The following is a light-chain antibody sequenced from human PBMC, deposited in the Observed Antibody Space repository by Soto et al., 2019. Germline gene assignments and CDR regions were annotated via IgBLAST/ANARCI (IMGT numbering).Light chain of an antibody. CDR1: QTISSW. J-gene: IGKJ1*01. Sequence: IQMTQSPSTLSGSVGGRVTITCRASQTISSWLAWYKQKPGKAPKLLIYTASTLQSGVPSRFRGSGSGAEFTLTISSLKPEDFETYYCQQYNTYPWTFGQGTKVDIK. CDR3: QQYNTYPWT. V-gene: IGKV1-5*03. CDR2: TAS.